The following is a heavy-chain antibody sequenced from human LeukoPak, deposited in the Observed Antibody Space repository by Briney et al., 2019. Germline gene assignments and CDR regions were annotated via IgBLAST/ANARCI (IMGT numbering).Heavy chain of an antibody. CDR1: GFTLRTYG. CDR3: AKVIGGSSAWYARRFDY. CDR2: IRNDESNK. J-gene: IGHJ4*02. V-gene: IGHV3-30*02. D-gene: IGHD2-15*01. Sequence: GGSLRLSCAASGFTLRTYGMHWVRQAPGKGLEWVAFIRNDESNKYYADSVKGRFTISRDNSKNTLYLQMNSLRAEDTAVYFCAKVIGGSSAWYARRFDYWGQGTLVTVSS.